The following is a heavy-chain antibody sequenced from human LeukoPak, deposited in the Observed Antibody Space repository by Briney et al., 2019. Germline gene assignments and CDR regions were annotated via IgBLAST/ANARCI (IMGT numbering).Heavy chain of an antibody. Sequence: ASVNVSCKASGYTFTHYYMHWVRQAPGQGLEGMGWINPNSGGTNYAQKLQGRVTMTRDTSISTAYMELSRLRSDDTAVYYCARVGNYGSGSYLLYWGQGTLVTVSS. V-gene: IGHV1-2*02. CDR1: GYTFTHYY. CDR2: INPNSGGT. CDR3: ARVGNYGSGSYLLY. J-gene: IGHJ4*02. D-gene: IGHD3-10*01.